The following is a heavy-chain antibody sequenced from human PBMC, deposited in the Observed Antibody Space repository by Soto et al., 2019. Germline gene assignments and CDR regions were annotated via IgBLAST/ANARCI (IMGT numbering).Heavy chain of an antibody. D-gene: IGHD6-19*01. CDR1: GYTFTAQY. J-gene: IGHJ5*02. CDR2: INPTTGAT. Sequence: QAQLVQSGAEVKKPGASVKVSCQASGYTFTAQYLHSVRKAPGEGLEWMGWINPTTGATRYAQKFQGRVTMTRDTSMSTAYLELRSLRPDDTAVYYCAEGDSSWVSWFDPGGQGPLVIVSS. CDR3: AEGDSSWVSWFDP. V-gene: IGHV1-2*02.